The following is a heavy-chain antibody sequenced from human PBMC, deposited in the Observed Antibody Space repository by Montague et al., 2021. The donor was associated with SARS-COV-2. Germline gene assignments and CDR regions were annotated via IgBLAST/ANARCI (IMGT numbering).Heavy chain of an antibody. CDR1: GFTFSSYA. V-gene: IGHV3-33*01. CDR3: ARDPSCCSRFGEFGY. CDR2: IWYDGSNK. Sequence: SLRLSCAASGFTFSSYAMHWVRQAPGKGLEWVAVIWYDGSNKYYADSVKGRFTISRDNSKNTLYLQMNSLRAEDTAVYYCARDPSCCSRFGEFGYWGQGTLVTVSS. D-gene: IGHD3-10*01. J-gene: IGHJ4*02.